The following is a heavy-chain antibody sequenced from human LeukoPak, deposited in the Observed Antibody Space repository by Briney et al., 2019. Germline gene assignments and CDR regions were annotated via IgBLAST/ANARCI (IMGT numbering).Heavy chain of an antibody. D-gene: IGHD4-17*01. Sequence: GASVKVSCKASGYTLISYYVHWVRQAPGQRLEWMGWINAGNGNTKYPQKFQGRVTITRDASASTAYMELSSLRSEDTAVYYCASTVTTLLSPFDYWGQGTLVTVSS. CDR3: ASTVTTLLSPFDY. CDR2: INAGNGNT. V-gene: IGHV1-3*01. J-gene: IGHJ4*02. CDR1: GYTLISYY.